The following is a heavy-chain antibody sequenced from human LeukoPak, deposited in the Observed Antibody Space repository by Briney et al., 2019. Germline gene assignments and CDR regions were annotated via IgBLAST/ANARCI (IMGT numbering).Heavy chain of an antibody. Sequence: PSETLSLTCTVSGASISSYYWSWIRQPPGRGLEWIGYIYYSGSTNYNPSLKSRVTISVDTSKNQFSLKLSAVTAADTAMYYCAREDAVSSDDAFDLWGQGTMVTVS. J-gene: IGHJ3*01. CDR3: AREDAVSSDDAFDL. CDR2: IYYSGST. V-gene: IGHV4-59*12. CDR1: GASISSYY. D-gene: IGHD6-19*01.